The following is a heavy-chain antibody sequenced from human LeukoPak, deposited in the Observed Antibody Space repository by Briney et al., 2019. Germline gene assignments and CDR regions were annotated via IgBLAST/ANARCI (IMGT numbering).Heavy chain of an antibody. CDR2: IIPILGIA. CDR3: ARVVAAAGTWRGYYFDY. V-gene: IGHV1-69*04. J-gene: IGHJ4*02. Sequence: SVKVSCKASGGTFSSYAISWVRQAPGQGLEWMGRIIPILGIANYAQKFQGRVTITADKSTSTAYMELSSLRSEDTAVYYCARVVAAAGTWRGYYFDYWGQGTLVTVSS. CDR1: GGTFSSYA. D-gene: IGHD6-13*01.